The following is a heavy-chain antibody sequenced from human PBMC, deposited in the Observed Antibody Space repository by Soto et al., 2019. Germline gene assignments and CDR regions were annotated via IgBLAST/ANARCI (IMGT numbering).Heavy chain of an antibody. CDR2: ITASGSTT. CDR1: GFTFISYS. Sequence: EQLLESGGGLVQPGGSLRLSCVASGFTFISYSMTWVRQAPGKGLDWVSEITASGSTTHYADSVKGRFTISRDNSKITLYLQMNSLRAEDTAVYYCVKTLDDYLDVWAKGTTVTVSS. J-gene: IGHJ6*04. CDR3: VKTLDDYLDV. V-gene: IGHV3-23*01. D-gene: IGHD5-12*01.